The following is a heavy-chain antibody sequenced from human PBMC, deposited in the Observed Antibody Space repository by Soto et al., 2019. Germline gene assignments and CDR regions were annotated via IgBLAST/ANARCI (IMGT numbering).Heavy chain of an antibody. CDR1: GFTFSSYS. V-gene: IGHV3-21*01. CDR2: ISSSSSYI. D-gene: IGHD4-17*01. J-gene: IGHJ6*02. Sequence: GGCLRLSCAAAGFTFSSYSMNWVRQAPGKGLEWVSSISSSSSYIYYADSVKGRFTISRDNAKNSLYLQMNSLRAEDTAVYYCAREIGGIYGDLLYYYYGMDVWGQGTTVTVSS. CDR3: AREIGGIYGDLLYYYYGMDV.